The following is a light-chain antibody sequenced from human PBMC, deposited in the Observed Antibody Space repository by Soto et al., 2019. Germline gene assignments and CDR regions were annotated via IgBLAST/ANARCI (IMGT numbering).Light chain of an antibody. CDR2: ATS. CDR1: QSVGYN. J-gene: IGKJ1*01. Sequence: EIMMTQSPDTLSVSPGERATLSCRASQSVGYNLAWYQQKPGQAPRLLIYATSTRATGFPARFSGSGSGTDGILTISRLEPEDVAVYYGQQYDSPPRTFGQGTKVDIK. CDR3: QQYDSPPRT. V-gene: IGKV3-15*01.